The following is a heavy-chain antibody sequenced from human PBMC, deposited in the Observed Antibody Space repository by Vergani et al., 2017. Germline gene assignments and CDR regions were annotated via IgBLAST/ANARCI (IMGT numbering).Heavy chain of an antibody. V-gene: IGHV5-51*01. Sequence: EVQLVQSGAEVKKPGESLKISCTGSGYSFTSYWIGWVRPMPGKGLEWMGIIYPGDSDPRYSPSFQGQVTISADKSISTAYLQWSSLKASDTAMYYCARRGGHYDSSGHYYWFDPWGQGTQVTVSS. D-gene: IGHD3-22*01. CDR1: GYSFTSYW. J-gene: IGHJ5*02. CDR3: ARRGGHYDSSGHYYWFDP. CDR2: IYPGDSDP.